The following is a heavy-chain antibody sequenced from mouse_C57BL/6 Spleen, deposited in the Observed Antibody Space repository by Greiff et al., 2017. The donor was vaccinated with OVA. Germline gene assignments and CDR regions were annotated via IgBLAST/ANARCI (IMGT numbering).Heavy chain of an antibody. V-gene: IGHV5-4*03. CDR2: ISDGGSYT. J-gene: IGHJ2*01. D-gene: IGHD1-1*01. CDR3: ARYGSSFYYFDY. Sequence: EVKLMESGGGLVKPGGSLKLSCAASGFTFSSYAMSWVRQTPEKRLEWVATISDGGSYTYYPDNVKGRFTISRDNAKNNLYLQMSHLKSEDTAMYYCARYGSSFYYFDYWGQGTTLTVSS. CDR1: GFTFSSYA.